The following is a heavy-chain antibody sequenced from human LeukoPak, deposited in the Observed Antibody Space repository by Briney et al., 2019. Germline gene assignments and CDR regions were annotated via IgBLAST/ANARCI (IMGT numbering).Heavy chain of an antibody. V-gene: IGHV4-34*01. CDR2: INHSGST. CDR1: GGSFSGYY. D-gene: IGHD6-19*01. J-gene: IGHJ6*02. Sequence: PSEPLSLTCAVYGGSFSGYYWSWIRQPPGKGLEWIGEINHSGSTNYNPSLKSRVTISVDTSKNQFSLKLSSVTAADTAVYYCARVSVAGPYYYYGMDVWGQGTTVTVSS. CDR3: ARVSVAGPYYYYGMDV.